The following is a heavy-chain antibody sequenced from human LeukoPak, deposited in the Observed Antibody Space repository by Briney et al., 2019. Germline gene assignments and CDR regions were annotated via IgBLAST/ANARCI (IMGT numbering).Heavy chain of an antibody. D-gene: IGHD5-18*01. CDR3: ASNKVDSYGLNYYYYYYMDV. Sequence: PGGSLRLSCAASGFTFDDYAMHWVRQAPGKGLEWVSGISWNSGSIGYADSVKGRFTISRDNAKNSLYLQMNSLRAEDTAVYYCASNKVDSYGLNYYYYYYMDVWGKGTTVTVSS. CDR1: GFTFDDYA. J-gene: IGHJ6*03. V-gene: IGHV3-9*01. CDR2: ISWNSGSI.